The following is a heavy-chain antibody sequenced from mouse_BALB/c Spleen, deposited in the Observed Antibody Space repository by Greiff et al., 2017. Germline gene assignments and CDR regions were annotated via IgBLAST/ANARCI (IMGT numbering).Heavy chain of an antibody. J-gene: IGHJ2*01. V-gene: IGHV5-17*02. Sequence: EVQRVESGGGLVQPGGSRKLSCAASGFTFSSFGMHWVRQAPEKGLEWVAYISSGSSTIYYADTVKGRFTISRDNPKNTLFLQMTSLRSEDTAMYYCARSGLRYYFDYWGQGTTLTVSS. CDR1: GFTFSSFG. D-gene: IGHD1-1*01. CDR2: ISSGSSTI. CDR3: ARSGLRYYFDY.